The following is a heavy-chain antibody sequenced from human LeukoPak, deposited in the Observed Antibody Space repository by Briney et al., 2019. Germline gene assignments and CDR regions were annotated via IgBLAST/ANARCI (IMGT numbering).Heavy chain of an antibody. D-gene: IGHD3-10*01. J-gene: IGHJ4*02. Sequence: SSETLSLTCTVSGGSISSYYWSWIRQPPGKGLEWIGYIYYSGSTNYNPSLKSRVTISVDTSKNQFSLKLSSVTAADTAVYYCARGRWFGELLYPESPFDYWGQGTLVTVSS. V-gene: IGHV4-59*12. CDR1: GGSISSYY. CDR3: ARGRWFGELLYPESPFDY. CDR2: IYYSGST.